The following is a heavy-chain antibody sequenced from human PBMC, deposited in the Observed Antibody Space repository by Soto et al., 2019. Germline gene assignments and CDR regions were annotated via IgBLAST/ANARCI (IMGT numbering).Heavy chain of an antibody. J-gene: IGHJ4*01. CDR2: VSAYNGER. V-gene: IGHV1-18*01. Sequence: ASVKVSCKASGYTFSNYGINWVRQAPGQGLEWLGWVSAYNGERRYAQRVQARVIMTTDTSTTTAYMELRSLRSDDTAVYYCSRGASIPASGDYWGQGTLVTVSS. CDR3: SRGASIPASGDY. D-gene: IGHD6-6*01. CDR1: GYTFSNYG.